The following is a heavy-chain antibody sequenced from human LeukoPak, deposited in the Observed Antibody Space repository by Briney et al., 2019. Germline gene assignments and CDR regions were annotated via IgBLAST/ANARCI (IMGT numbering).Heavy chain of an antibody. CDR2: MNPNSGNT. V-gene: IGHV1-8*03. D-gene: IGHD4-23*01. Sequence: GASVKVSCKASGYTFTGYYMHWVRQATGQGLEWMGWMNPNSGNTGYAQKFQGRVTITRNTSISTAYMELSSLRSDDTAMYYCAXXXXXXXVVMGVTPDWYFDLWGRGTLVAVSS. CDR3: AXXXXXXXVVMGVTPDWYFDL. CDR1: GYTFTGYY. J-gene: IGHJ2*01.